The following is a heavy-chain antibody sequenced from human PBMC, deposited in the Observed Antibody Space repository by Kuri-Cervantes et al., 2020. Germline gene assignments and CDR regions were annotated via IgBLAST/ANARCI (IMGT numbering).Heavy chain of an antibody. CDR2: IWYGGSNK. J-gene: IGHJ4*02. CDR3: ARGGGYDFWSGYYN. D-gene: IGHD3-3*01. Sequence: GESLKISCAASGFTFSSYAMSWVRQAPGKGLEWVAVIWYGGSNKNYADSVKGRFTIPRDNSKNTLYLQMNSLRAEDTAVYYCARGGGYDFWSGYYNWGQGTLVTVSS. CDR1: GFTFSSYA. V-gene: IGHV3-33*08.